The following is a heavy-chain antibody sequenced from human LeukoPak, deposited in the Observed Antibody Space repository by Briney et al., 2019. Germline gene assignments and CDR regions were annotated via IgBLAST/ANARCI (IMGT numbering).Heavy chain of an antibody. CDR3: GRAGVYSASSGYGPDR. V-gene: IGHV3-23*01. Sequence: GGSPRLSCATSGFTFSSYAMSWARQAPGKGLEWVSVIHSGGETYYTDSVKGRFTISRDNSKNTLYLQMNSLRAEDTAVYYCGRAGVYSASSGYGPDRWGQGTLVTVSS. D-gene: IGHD3-22*01. CDR2: IHSGGET. J-gene: IGHJ5*02. CDR1: GFTFSSYA.